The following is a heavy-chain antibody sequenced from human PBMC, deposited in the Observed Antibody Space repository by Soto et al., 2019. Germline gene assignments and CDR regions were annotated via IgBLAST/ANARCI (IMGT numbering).Heavy chain of an antibody. CDR1: GFSFSSNW. CDR2: SNGDGSTT. J-gene: IGHJ4*02. Sequence: EVQLVESGGGLVQPGGSLRLSCAASGFSFSSNWMHWVRQAPGKGLVWVARSNGDGSTTQYADSVQGRFTISRDNTENTLYLRMNSLRADDTAVYYCASIPMVRGPSDYWGQGALVTVSS. V-gene: IGHV3-74*02. D-gene: IGHD3-10*01. CDR3: ASIPMVRGPSDY.